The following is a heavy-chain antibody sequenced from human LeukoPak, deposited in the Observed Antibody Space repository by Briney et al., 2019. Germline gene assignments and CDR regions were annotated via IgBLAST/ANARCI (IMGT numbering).Heavy chain of an antibody. V-gene: IGHV4-30-2*01. Sequence: SQTLSLTCAVSGGSISSGGYSWSWIRQPPGKGLEWIGYIYHSGSTYYNPSLKSRVTISVDRSKNQFSLKLSSVTAADTAVYYCARGRGDHGMDVWGQGTTVTVSS. CDR1: GGSISSGGYS. D-gene: IGHD3-10*01. J-gene: IGHJ6*02. CDR3: ARGRGDHGMDV. CDR2: IYHSGST.